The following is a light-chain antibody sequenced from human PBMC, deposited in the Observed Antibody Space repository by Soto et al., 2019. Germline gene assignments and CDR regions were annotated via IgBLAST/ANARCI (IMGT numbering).Light chain of an antibody. Sequence: QSVLTQPASVSGSPGQSITISCTGTSSDVGGYNYVSWYQQHPGKAPKVIIYEVSNRPSGVSNRFSGSKSGNTASLTISGLQAEDEADYYCNSYASSSTWLFGGGTKVTVL. CDR1: SSDVGGYNY. CDR3: NSYASSSTWL. V-gene: IGLV2-14*01. CDR2: EVS. J-gene: IGLJ3*02.